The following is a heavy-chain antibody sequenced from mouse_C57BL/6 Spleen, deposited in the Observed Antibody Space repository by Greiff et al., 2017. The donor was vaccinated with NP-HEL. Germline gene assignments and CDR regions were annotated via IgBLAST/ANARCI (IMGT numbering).Heavy chain of an antibody. CDR2: INPSSGYN. CDR1: GYTFTSYT. Sequence: QVQLQQSGAELARPGASVKMSCKASGYTFTSYTMHWVKQRPGQGLEWIGYINPSSGYNKSNQKFKDKATLTADKSSSTAYMQLSSLTSEDSAVYYCAISYYYGSSYEAMGDWGQGTSVTVSS. J-gene: IGHJ4*01. CDR3: AISYYYGSSYEAMGD. D-gene: IGHD1-1*01. V-gene: IGHV1-4*01.